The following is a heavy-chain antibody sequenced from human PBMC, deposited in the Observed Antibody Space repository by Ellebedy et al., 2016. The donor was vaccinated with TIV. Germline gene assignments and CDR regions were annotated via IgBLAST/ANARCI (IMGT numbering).Heavy chain of an antibody. CDR1: GYTFTGYY. CDR2: MNPNSGGT. D-gene: IGHD5-12*01. Sequence: ASVKVSCXASGYTFTGYYMHWVRQAPGQGLKWMGWMNPNSGGTNYAQKFQGRVTMTRDTSISTAYMELSRLRSDDTAVYYCVTRGYSGYDYFDYWGQGTLVTVSS. J-gene: IGHJ4*02. CDR3: VTRGYSGYDYFDY. V-gene: IGHV1-2*02.